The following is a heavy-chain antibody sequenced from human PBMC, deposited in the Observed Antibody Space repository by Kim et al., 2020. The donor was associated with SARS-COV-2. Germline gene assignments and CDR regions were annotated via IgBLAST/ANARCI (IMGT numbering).Heavy chain of an antibody. CDR3: ARGRFSSSWYVFWFDP. Sequence: RKSRVTIAVDTSKNQFSLRLSSVTAADTAVYYCARGRFSSSWYVFWFDPWGQGTLVTVSS. V-gene: IGHV4-34*01. J-gene: IGHJ5*02. D-gene: IGHD6-13*01.